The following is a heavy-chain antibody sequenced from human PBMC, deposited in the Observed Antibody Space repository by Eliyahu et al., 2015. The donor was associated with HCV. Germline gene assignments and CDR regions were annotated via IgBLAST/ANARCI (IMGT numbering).Heavy chain of an antibody. Sequence: QEQLVQSGAEVKKPGASVKVSCRASGYTFTTYFVHWVRQAPGQGLEWGGRVNPNSGATNYALKFQGRVTMTRDTSISTAYLEFTPLRSDDTAVYYCARGVGTWFDYWGQGTLVTVSS. CDR3: ARGVGTWFDY. V-gene: IGHV1-2*06. D-gene: IGHD4/OR15-4a*01. CDR2: VNPNSGAT. J-gene: IGHJ4*03. CDR1: GYTFTTYF.